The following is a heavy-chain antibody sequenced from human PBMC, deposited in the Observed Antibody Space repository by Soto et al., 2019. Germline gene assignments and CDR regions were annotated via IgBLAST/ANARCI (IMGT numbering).Heavy chain of an antibody. CDR2: IYHSGST. Sequence: PSETLSLTCAVSGGSISSGGYSWSWIRQPPGKGLEWIGYIYHSGSTYYNPSLKSRVTISVDRSKNQFSLKLSSVTAADTAVYYCARARMLYGMDVWGQGTTVTV. D-gene: IGHD3-16*01. J-gene: IGHJ6*02. V-gene: IGHV4-30-2*01. CDR3: ARARMLYGMDV. CDR1: GGSISSGGYS.